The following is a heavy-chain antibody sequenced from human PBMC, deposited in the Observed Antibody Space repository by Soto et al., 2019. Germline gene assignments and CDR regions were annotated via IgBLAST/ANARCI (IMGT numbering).Heavy chain of an antibody. CDR1: GGSISSYY. V-gene: IGHV4-59*04. CDR3: ARSMTTVVTLDY. Sequence: PSETLSLTCTVSGGSISSYYWSWIRQPPGKGLEWIGYIYYSGSTYYNPSLKSRVTISVDTSKNQFSLKLSSVTAADTAVYYCARSMTTVVTLDYWGRGTLVTVSS. CDR2: IYYSGST. D-gene: IGHD4-17*01. J-gene: IGHJ4*02.